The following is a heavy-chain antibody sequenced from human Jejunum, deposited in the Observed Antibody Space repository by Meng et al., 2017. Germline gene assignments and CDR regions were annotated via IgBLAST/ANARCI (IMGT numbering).Heavy chain of an antibody. CDR1: GFSLTTGGVG. D-gene: IGHD7-27*01. V-gene: IGHV2-5*01. CDR2: IYWNDDK. CDR3: AHQTNCGPFDY. Sequence: SGPTLVKPTQTLTLTCTFSGFSLTTGGVGVGWIRQPPGKALEWLALIYWNDDKLYNPSLKTRPTITKDTYENQVVLTMTNVDPVDTATYYCAHQTNCGPFDYWGQGTLVTVSS. J-gene: IGHJ4*02.